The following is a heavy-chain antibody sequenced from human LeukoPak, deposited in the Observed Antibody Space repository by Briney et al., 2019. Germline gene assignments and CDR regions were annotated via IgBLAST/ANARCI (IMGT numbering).Heavy chain of an antibody. D-gene: IGHD6-13*01. CDR2: INSDGSST. CDR3: TRVFVGDEYSSSGY. CDR1: GFTFRKYY. J-gene: IGHJ4*02. V-gene: IGHV3-74*03. Sequence: GGSLRLSSAASGFTFRKYYMHWIRQAPGKGLVWVSRINSDGSSTTYADSVRGRFTVSRDNAKNTLYLQMNCQKVEDTAMYYCTRVFVGDEYSSSGYWGQGTLVTVPS.